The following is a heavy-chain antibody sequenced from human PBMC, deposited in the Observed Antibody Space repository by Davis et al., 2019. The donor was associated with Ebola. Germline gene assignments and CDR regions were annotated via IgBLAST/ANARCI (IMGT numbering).Heavy chain of an antibody. Sequence: AASVTVSCKASGYTFTSYYMHWVRQAPGQGLEWMGMINPSGGSTSYAQKFQGRVTLSRDTFTNTVSMELSSLRSEDTGVYYCARGLVADTFFDYWGQGTLVTVSS. CDR3: ARGLVADTFFDY. J-gene: IGHJ4*02. D-gene: IGHD6-19*01. V-gene: IGHV1-46*03. CDR1: GYTFTSYY. CDR2: INPSGGST.